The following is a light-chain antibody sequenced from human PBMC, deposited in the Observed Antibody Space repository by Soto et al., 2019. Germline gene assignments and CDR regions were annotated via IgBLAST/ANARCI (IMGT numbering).Light chain of an antibody. CDR2: SNN. J-gene: IGLJ2*01. CDR1: SSNIGSHT. Sequence: QSVLTQPPSASGTPGQRITIPCSGSSSNIGSHTVNWHQQVPGTAPKLLIYSNNERPSGVPDRFSGSKSGTSASLAISGLQSGDEADYYCAAWDDSLNGVIFGGGTKLTVL. V-gene: IGLV1-44*01. CDR3: AAWDDSLNGVI.